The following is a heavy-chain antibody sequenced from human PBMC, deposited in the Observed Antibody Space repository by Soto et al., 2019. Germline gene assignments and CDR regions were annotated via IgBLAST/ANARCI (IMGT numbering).Heavy chain of an antibody. J-gene: IGHJ3*02. CDR2: IYHSGST. V-gene: IGHV4-30-2*01. CDR1: GGSISSGGYS. Sequence: SETLSLTCAVSGGSISSGGYSWSWIRQPPGKGLEWIGYIYHSGSTYYNPSLKSRVTISVDRSKNQFSLKLSSVTAADTAVYYCARDQGTDAFDIWGQGTMVTVSS. D-gene: IGHD1-1*01. CDR3: ARDQGTDAFDI.